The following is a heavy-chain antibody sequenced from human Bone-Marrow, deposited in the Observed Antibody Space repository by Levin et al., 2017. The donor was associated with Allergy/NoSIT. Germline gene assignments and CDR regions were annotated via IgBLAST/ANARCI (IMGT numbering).Heavy chain of an antibody. V-gene: IGHV3-23*01. Sequence: PGGSLRLSCAASGFPFTSFAMGWVRQSPGKGLEWVSAIGYGGAGTHYADSVKGRFTISRDTSENTLFLQMNSLTAEDTAVYYCAKGHGGAYLPDAFDVWGQGTMVTVS. CDR1: GFPFTSFA. D-gene: IGHD2-21*01. CDR3: AKGHGGAYLPDAFDV. J-gene: IGHJ3*01. CDR2: IGYGGAGT.